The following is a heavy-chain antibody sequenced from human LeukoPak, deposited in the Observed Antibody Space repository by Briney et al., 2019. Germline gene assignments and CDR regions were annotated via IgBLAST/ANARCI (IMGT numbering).Heavy chain of an antibody. CDR1: TVSGSSGNF. CDR2: VHKSGRT. Sequence: SETLSLTCALSTVSGSSGNFWSWVRQPPGEGLEWIGEVHKSGRTNYNPSLKTRVTISVDKSKNQFSLKLSSVTAADTAVYYCARVQQLAHGFDYWGQGTLVTVSS. D-gene: IGHD6-13*01. V-gene: IGHV4-4*02. J-gene: IGHJ4*02. CDR3: ARVQQLAHGFDY.